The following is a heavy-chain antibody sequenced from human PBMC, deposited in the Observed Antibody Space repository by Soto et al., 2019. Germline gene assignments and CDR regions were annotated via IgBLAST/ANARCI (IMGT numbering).Heavy chain of an antibody. CDR2: IYYSGST. D-gene: IGHD4-17*01. Sequence: SETLSLTCTVSGGSISSSSYYWGWIRQPPGKGLEWIGSIYYSGSTYYNPSLKSRVTISVDTSKNQFSLKLSSVTAADTAVYYCARQHDDYGDYHFDYWGQGTLVTVSS. CDR1: GGSISSSSYY. CDR3: ARQHDDYGDYHFDY. V-gene: IGHV4-39*01. J-gene: IGHJ4*02.